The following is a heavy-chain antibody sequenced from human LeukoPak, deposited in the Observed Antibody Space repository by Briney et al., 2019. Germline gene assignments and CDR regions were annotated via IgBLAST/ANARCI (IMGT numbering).Heavy chain of an antibody. Sequence: GGSLRLSCAASGFTFSRSAMTWVRQTPGKGLDWVSSISSSGNTYYADSVKGRFTISRDNSKNMLYLQMNSLRAEDTAVYYCVKGRISEDGLDFWGQGALVTVSS. CDR2: ISSSGNT. D-gene: IGHD6-13*01. J-gene: IGHJ4*02. CDR1: GFTFSRSA. CDR3: VKGRISEDGLDF. V-gene: IGHV3-23*01.